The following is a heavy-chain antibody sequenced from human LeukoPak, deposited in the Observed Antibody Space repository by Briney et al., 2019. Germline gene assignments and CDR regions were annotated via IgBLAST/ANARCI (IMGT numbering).Heavy chain of an antibody. CDR1: GFTFSSYA. D-gene: IGHD2-2*01. J-gene: IGHJ4*02. CDR3: AKDRDRIAMPQDFDY. CDR2: ISGSGGTT. Sequence: GGSLRLSCAASGFTFSSYAMSWVRQAPGKGLEWVSTISGSGGTTYYADSVKGRFTISRDNSKNTLYLQMNSLRAEDTAVYYCAKDRDRIAMPQDFDYWGQGTLVTVSS. V-gene: IGHV3-23*01.